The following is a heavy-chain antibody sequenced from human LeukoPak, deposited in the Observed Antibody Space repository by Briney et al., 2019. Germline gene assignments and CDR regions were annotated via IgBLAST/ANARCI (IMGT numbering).Heavy chain of an antibody. Sequence: PSETLSLTCTVSGGSISSSSYYWGWIRQPPGKGLEWIGSIYYSGSTYYNPSLKSRVTISVDTSKNQFSLKLSSVTAAGTAVYYCARLMGRDWYFDLWGRGTLVTVSS. CDR3: ARLMGRDWYFDL. V-gene: IGHV4-39*01. J-gene: IGHJ2*01. CDR2: IYYSGST. CDR1: GGSISSSSYY. D-gene: IGHD2-8*01.